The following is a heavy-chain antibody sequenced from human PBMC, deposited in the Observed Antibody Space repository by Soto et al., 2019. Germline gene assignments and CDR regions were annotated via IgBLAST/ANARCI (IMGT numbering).Heavy chain of an antibody. D-gene: IGHD2-15*01. CDR3: AKDLGCSGGSCYDAFYI. Sequence: EVQLLESGGGLVQPGGSLRLSCAASGFTFSSYAMSWVRQAPGKGLEWVSAISGSGGSTYYADSVKGRFTISRDNSKNTLYLQMNSLRAEDTAVYYCAKDLGCSGGSCYDAFYIWGQGTMVTVSS. V-gene: IGHV3-23*01. CDR2: ISGSGGST. CDR1: GFTFSSYA. J-gene: IGHJ3*02.